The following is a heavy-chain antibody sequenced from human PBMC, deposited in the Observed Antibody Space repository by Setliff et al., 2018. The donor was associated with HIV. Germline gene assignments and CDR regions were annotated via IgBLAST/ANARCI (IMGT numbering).Heavy chain of an antibody. D-gene: IGHD5-18*01. CDR2: IRYDGSNK. J-gene: IGHJ4*02. CDR3: AKHGGYSYGPTGYYFDY. CDR1: GFTFSSYG. V-gene: IGHV3-30*02. Sequence: GSLRLSCAASGFTFSSYGMHWVRQAPGKGLEWVAFIRYDGSNKYYADSVKGRFTISRDNSKNTLYLQMNSLRAEDTAVYYCAKHGGYSYGPTGYYFDYWGQGTLVTVSS.